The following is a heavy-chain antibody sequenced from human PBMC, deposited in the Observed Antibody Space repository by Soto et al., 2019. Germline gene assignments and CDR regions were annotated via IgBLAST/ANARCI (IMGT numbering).Heavy chain of an antibody. CDR2: ISINGDRT. CDR3: VKDQYIDY. D-gene: IGHD1-1*01. CDR1: GFSLSDYP. J-gene: IGHJ4*02. V-gene: IGHV3-64D*08. Sequence: PGGSLRLSCSASGFSLSDYPMHWVRQAPGKGLVYVSFISINGDRTYYADSVKGRFTISRDNSKNTLYLQMSSLRPDDTAIYYCVKDQYIDYWGKGTQVTVSS.